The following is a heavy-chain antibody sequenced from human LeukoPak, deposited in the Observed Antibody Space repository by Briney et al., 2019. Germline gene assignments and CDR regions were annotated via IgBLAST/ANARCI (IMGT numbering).Heavy chain of an antibody. Sequence: GGSLRLSCAASGFTFSNYGMHWVRQAPGKGLEWVAFIRYDGSKKYYADSVKGRFTISRDNSKNTLYLQMNSLRAEDTAVYYCAKVIGLDNDAFDFWGQGTMVTVSS. V-gene: IGHV3-30*02. CDR1: GFTFSNYG. D-gene: IGHD3/OR15-3a*01. J-gene: IGHJ3*01. CDR3: AKVIGLDNDAFDF. CDR2: IRYDGSKK.